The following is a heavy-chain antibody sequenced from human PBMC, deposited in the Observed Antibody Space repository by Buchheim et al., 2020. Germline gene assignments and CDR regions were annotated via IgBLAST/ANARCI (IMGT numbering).Heavy chain of an antibody. J-gene: IGHJ2*01. CDR1: GDSISSIYW. V-gene: IGHV4-4*02. Sequence: QVRLQESGPRLVKPSGTLSLTCFVSGDSISSIYWWTWVRQAPGKGLEWIGEIYPSGTTNYNPSLKGRVTISMDQANNRFSLNLKSMTAADTAVYYCATRGEDDIPWGRG. CDR3: ATRGEDDIP. CDR2: IYPSGTT. D-gene: IGHD2-15*01.